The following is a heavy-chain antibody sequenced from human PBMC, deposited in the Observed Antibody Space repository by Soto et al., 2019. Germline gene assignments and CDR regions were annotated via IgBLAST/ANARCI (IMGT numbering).Heavy chain of an antibody. CDR3: AHNFRGSGSYTGDRFDS. J-gene: IGHJ5*01. CDR2: VYWDDDK. D-gene: IGHD3-10*01. V-gene: IGHV2-5*02. CDR1: GFSLSSNGVG. Sequence: QITLKESGPTLVKPTQTLTLTCSFSGFSLSSNGVGVGWIRQPPGKALEFLALVYWDDDKHYSPSLKSRLTITQATSKNQVVLTMTIMDPVDTATYSCAHNFRGSGSYTGDRFDSWGQGTLVTVSS.